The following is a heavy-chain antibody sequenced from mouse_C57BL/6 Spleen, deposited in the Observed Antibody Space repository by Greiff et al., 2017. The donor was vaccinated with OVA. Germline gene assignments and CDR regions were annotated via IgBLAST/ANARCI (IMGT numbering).Heavy chain of an antibody. Sequence: VQLQQSGPELVKPGASVKISCKASGYAFSSSWMNWVKQRPGKGLEWIGRIYPGDGDTNYNGKFKGKATLTADKSSSTAYMQLSSLTSEDSAVYFCARFSYGSSPGYFDYWGQGTTLTVSS. J-gene: IGHJ2*01. D-gene: IGHD1-1*01. V-gene: IGHV1-82*01. CDR1: GYAFSSSW. CDR3: ARFSYGSSPGYFDY. CDR2: IYPGDGDT.